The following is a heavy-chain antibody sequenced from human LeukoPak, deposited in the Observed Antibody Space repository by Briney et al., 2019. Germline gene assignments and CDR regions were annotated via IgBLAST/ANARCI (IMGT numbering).Heavy chain of an antibody. CDR1: GFTFSSYA. CDR3: AKDHSGTYSFDY. CDR2: ISGSGGST. V-gene: IGHV3-23*01. J-gene: IGHJ4*02. D-gene: IGHD1-26*01. Sequence: GSLRLSCAASGFTFSSYAMSWVRQAPGKGLEWVSAISGSGGSTYYADSVKGRFTISRDNSKNTLYLQMNSLRAEDTAVYYCAKDHSGTYSFDYWGQGTLVTVSS.